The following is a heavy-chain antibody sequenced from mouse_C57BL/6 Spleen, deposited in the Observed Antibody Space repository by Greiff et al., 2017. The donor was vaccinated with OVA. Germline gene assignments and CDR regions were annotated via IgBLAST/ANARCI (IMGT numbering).Heavy chain of an antibody. D-gene: IGHD1-1*01. CDR3: ARSYYYGSSTDPFDY. Sequence: QVQLQQSGAELVKPGASVKISCKASGYAFSSYWMNWVKQRPGKGLEWIGQIYPGDGDTNYNGKFKGKATLTADKASSTAYMQLSSLTSEDSAVYFCARSYYYGSSTDPFDYWGQGTTLTVSS. CDR2: IYPGDGDT. J-gene: IGHJ2*01. CDR1: GYAFSSYW. V-gene: IGHV1-80*01.